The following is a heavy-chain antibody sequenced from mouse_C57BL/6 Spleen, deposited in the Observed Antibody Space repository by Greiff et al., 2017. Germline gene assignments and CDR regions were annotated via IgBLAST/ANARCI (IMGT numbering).Heavy chain of an antibody. J-gene: IGHJ1*03. Sequence: VMLVESGPELVKPGASVKLSCKASGYTFTSYDINWVKQRPGQGLEWVGWIYPRDGSTKYNEKFKGKATLTVDTSSSTAYMELHSLTSEDSAVYFGTRRENWYFGVWGTGTTVTVSS. CDR3: TRRENWYFGV. CDR2: IYPRDGST. V-gene: IGHV1-85*01. CDR1: GYTFTSYD.